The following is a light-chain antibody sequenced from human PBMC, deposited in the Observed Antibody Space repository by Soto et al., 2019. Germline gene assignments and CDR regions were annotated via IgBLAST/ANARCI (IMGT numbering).Light chain of an antibody. CDR3: SSYAGSNNLVV. CDR1: SSDVGGYNY. Sequence: QSALTQPPSASGSPGQSVTIACTGTSSDVGGYNYVSWYQQHPGKAPKLMVYEVSKRPSGVPDRFSGSKSGNTASLTVSGLQAEDEDDYYCSSYAGSNNLVVFGGGTKVTVL. V-gene: IGLV2-8*01. CDR2: EVS. J-gene: IGLJ2*01.